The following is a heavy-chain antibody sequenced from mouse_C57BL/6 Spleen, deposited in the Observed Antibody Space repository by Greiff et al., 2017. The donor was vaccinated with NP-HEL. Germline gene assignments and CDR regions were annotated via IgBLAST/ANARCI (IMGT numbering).Heavy chain of an antibody. CDR2: IDPSDSET. J-gene: IGHJ4*01. V-gene: IGHV1-52*01. CDR1: GYTFTSYW. CDR3: ARGPRRGYAMDY. Sequence: VKLQQPGAELVRPGSSVKLSCKASGYTFTSYWMHWVKQRPIQGLEWIGNIDPSDSETHYNQKFKDKATLTVDKSSSTAYMQLSSLTSEDSAVYYCARGPRRGYAMDYWGQGTSVTVSS.